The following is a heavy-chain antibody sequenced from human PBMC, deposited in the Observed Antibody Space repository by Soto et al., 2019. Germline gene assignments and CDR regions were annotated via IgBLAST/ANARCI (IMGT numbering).Heavy chain of an antibody. CDR3: ATSILYYYDSSGSPDY. V-gene: IGHV1-24*01. CDR1: GYTLTELS. CDR2: FDPEDGET. J-gene: IGHJ4*02. D-gene: IGHD3-22*01. Sequence: RASVKVSCKVSGYTLTELSMHWVRQAPGKGLEWMGGFDPEDGETIYAQKFQGRVTMTEDTSTDTAYMELSSLRSEDTAVYYCATSILYYYDSSGSPDYWGQGTLVTVSS.